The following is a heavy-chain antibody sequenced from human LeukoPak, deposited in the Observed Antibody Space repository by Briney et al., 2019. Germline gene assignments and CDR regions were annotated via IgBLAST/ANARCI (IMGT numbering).Heavy chain of an antibody. CDR2: INPSGGST. D-gene: IGHD7-27*01. CDR3: ARDWFNWGLSGGGGLIDY. V-gene: IGHV1-46*01. Sequence: VASVKVSCKASGYTFTSYYMHWVRQAPGQGLEWMGIINPSGGSTSYAQKFQGRVTMTRDMSTSTVYMELSSLRSDDTAVYYCARDWFNWGLSGGGGLIDYWGQGTLVTVSS. J-gene: IGHJ4*02. CDR1: GYTFTSYY.